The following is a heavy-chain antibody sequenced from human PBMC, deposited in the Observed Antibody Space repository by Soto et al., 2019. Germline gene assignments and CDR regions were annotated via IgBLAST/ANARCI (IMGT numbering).Heavy chain of an antibody. CDR3: ARVGVPDRSQGYYGMDV. D-gene: IGHD2-2*01. J-gene: IGHJ6*02. CDR1: GYTFTGYY. V-gene: IGHV1-2*04. CDR2: INPNSGGT. Sequence: ASVKVSCKASGYTFTGYYMHWVRQAPGQGLEWMGWINPNSGGTNYAQKFQGWVTMTRDTYISTAYMELSRLRSDDTAVYYCARVGVPDRSQGYYGMDVWGQGNTVTVSS.